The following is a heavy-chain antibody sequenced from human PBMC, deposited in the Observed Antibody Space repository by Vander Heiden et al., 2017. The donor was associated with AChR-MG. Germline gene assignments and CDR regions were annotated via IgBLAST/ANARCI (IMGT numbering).Heavy chain of an antibody. Sequence: QLQLQESGPGLVKPSATLSLTCPVSGGSISSSGYYWGWIRPPPGKGLEWIGSIYFSGSTYYNPSLKSRVTMSVDTSKNQFSLKLTSVTAADTAVYYCAKFSGWFSDWFDPWGQGTLVTVSS. CDR1: GGSISSSGYY. J-gene: IGHJ5*02. V-gene: IGHV4-39*01. D-gene: IGHD6-19*01. CDR3: AKFSGWFSDWFDP. CDR2: IYFSGST.